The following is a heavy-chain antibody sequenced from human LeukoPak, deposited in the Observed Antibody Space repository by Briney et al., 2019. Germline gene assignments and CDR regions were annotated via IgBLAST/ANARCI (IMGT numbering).Heavy chain of an antibody. CDR1: GYTFTSYG. V-gene: IGHV1-18*01. CDR2: ISAYNGNT. J-gene: IGHJ6*02. Sequence: GASVKVSCKASGYTFTSYGISWVRQAPGQGLEWMGWISAYNGNTNYAQKLQGRVTMTTDTSTSTAYMELRSLRSDDTAVYYCARGTITMVRGVIISHYYYGIDVWGQGTTVTASS. D-gene: IGHD3-10*01. CDR3: ARGTITMVRGVIISHYYYGIDV.